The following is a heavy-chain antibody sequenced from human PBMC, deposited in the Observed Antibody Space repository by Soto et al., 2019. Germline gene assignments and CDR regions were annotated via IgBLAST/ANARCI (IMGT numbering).Heavy chain of an antibody. CDR3: ASERERDYYGMDV. CDR1: GGSFSGYY. Sequence: PWETLSLTCAVYGGSFSGYYWSWIREPPGNGLEWIGEINHSGSTNYNPSLKSRVTISVDTSKNQFSLKLSSVTAADTAVYYCASERERDYYGMDVWGQGTTVTVSS. V-gene: IGHV4-34*01. D-gene: IGHD1-26*01. CDR2: INHSGST. J-gene: IGHJ6*02.